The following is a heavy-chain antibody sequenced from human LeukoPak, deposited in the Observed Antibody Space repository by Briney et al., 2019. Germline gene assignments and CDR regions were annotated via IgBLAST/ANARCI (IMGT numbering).Heavy chain of an antibody. J-gene: IGHJ4*02. CDR1: GGSFSGYY. Sequence: SETLSLTCAVYGGSFSGYYWSWIRQPPGKGLEWIGEIDHSGSTNYNPSLKSRATISVDTSKNQFSLKLSSVAAADTAVYYCARHDSSGYYLEYWGQGTLVTVSS. V-gene: IGHV4-34*01. CDR3: ARHDSSGYYLEY. CDR2: IDHSGST. D-gene: IGHD3-22*01.